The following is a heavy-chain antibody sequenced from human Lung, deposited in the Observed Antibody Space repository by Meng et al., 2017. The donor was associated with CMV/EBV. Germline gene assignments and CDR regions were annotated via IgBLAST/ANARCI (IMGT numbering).Heavy chain of an antibody. CDR2: IIPILGTA. D-gene: IGHD3-10*01. CDR3: ATDGGLGEVALNINYHYYALDV. Sequence: SXXVSXKASGDTSSGYTINWVRQAPGQGLEWVGGIIPILGTANYAQKLQGRVTFTADKSTSTAYMELSSLRSEDTAVYYCATDGGLGEVALNINYHYYALDVXGQGXTVTVSS. V-gene: IGHV1-69*08. J-gene: IGHJ6*02. CDR1: GDTSSGYT.